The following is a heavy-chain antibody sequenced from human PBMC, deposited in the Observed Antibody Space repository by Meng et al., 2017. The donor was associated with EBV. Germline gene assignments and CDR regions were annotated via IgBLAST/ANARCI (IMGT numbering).Heavy chain of an antibody. J-gene: IGHJ4*02. CDR3: AHSKYYSDSGGYWDYFDD. Sequence: QIPLQQSGPTLVKPTHTLLLTCTFSGISLTTSGVGVGWIRQPPGKALEWLAVIYWDDAKRYSPSLKNRLTITKDTSKNQVVLTITNMDPVDTATYFCAHSKYYSDSGGYWDYFDDWGQGTLVTVSS. CDR1: GISLTTSGVG. V-gene: IGHV2-5*02. CDR2: IYWDDAK. D-gene: IGHD3-10*01.